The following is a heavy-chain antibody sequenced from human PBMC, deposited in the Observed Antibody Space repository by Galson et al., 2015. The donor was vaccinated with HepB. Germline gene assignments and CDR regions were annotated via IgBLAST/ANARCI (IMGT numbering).Heavy chain of an antibody. D-gene: IGHD2-21*01. J-gene: IGHJ4*02. CDR2: IFAGGGGP. V-gene: IGHV1-46*01. Sequence: SVKVSCKASGYTLTNYHFHWVRQAPGQGPEWMGKIFAGGGGPRSAERFQGRVTLTRDSSTSTVYIEVSSLRSDDTAVYYCAREIPDTYYFDYWGQGTLVTVSS. CDR3: AREIPDTYYFDY. CDR1: GYTLTNYH.